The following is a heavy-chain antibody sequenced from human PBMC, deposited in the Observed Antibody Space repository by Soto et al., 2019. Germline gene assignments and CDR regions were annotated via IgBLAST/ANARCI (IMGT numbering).Heavy chain of an antibody. Sequence: GGSLRLSCAASGFTFSSYGMHWVRQAPGKGLEWVAVIWYDGSNKYYADSVKGRFTISRDNSKNTLYLQMNSLRAEDTAVYYCARDRGIVVVPAAIGWFDPWGQGTLVTVPS. CDR3: ARDRGIVVVPAAIGWFDP. J-gene: IGHJ5*02. CDR1: GFTFSSYG. D-gene: IGHD2-2*01. CDR2: IWYDGSNK. V-gene: IGHV3-33*01.